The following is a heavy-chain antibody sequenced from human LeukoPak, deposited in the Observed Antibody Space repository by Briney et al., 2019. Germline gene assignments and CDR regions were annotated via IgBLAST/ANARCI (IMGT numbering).Heavy chain of an antibody. D-gene: IGHD3-10*01. Sequence: SETLSLTCTVSGGPISSYYWSWIRQPAGRGLEWIGRIYTSGSTNYNPSLKSRVTMSVDTSKNQFSLKLSSVTAADTAVYYCARGHRFGESAHAFDIWGQGTMVTVSS. CDR2: IYTSGST. J-gene: IGHJ3*02. CDR1: GGPISSYY. V-gene: IGHV4-4*07. CDR3: ARGHRFGESAHAFDI.